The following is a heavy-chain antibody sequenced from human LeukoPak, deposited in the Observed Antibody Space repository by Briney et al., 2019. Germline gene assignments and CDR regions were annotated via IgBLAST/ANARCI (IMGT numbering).Heavy chain of an antibody. CDR1: GYTFTGYY. V-gene: IGHV1-2*02. CDR2: INPNSGGT. D-gene: IGHD3-10*01. Sequence: GASVKVSCKASGYTFTGYYMHWVRQAPGQGLEWMGWINPNSGGTNYAQKFQGRVTMTRDTSISTAYMELSSLRSDDTAVYYCARDRVLLWCGETYLPDVFDIWGQGTMVTVSS. J-gene: IGHJ3*02. CDR3: ARDRVLLWCGETYLPDVFDI.